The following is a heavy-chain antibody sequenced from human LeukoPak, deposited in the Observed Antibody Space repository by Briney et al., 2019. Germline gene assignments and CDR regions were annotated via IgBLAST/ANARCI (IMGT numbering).Heavy chain of an antibody. CDR1: GFTFSSCG. Sequence: GGSLRLSCAASGFTFSSCGMHWVRQAPGKGLEWVTFIQYDGSNKYYADSVKGRFTISRDNSKNTLYLEVNSLRAEDTAVYYCAKDPYSNGPLGYYMDVWGKGTTVTVSS. V-gene: IGHV3-30*02. CDR3: AKDPYSNGPLGYYMDV. D-gene: IGHD4-11*01. J-gene: IGHJ6*03. CDR2: IQYDGSNK.